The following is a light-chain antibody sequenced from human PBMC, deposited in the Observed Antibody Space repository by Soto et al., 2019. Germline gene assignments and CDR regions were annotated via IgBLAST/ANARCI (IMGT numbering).Light chain of an antibody. Sequence: DIQMTQSPSTLSASVGYTVTITCRAGQGISRWLAWYQQKPGRAPNLLIYEASTLESGVPSRFSGSGSGTEFTLTISSLHPDDFATYYCHQYDTYSWTFGQGTKVEIK. CDR1: QGISRW. J-gene: IGKJ1*01. V-gene: IGKV1-5*03. CDR2: EAS. CDR3: HQYDTYSWT.